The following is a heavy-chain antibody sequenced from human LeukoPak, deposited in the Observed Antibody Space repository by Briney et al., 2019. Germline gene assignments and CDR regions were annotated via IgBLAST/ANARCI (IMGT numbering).Heavy chain of an antibody. D-gene: IGHD3-22*01. CDR3: AKDVYYYDSSGPDY. Sequence: GGSLRLSCAASALRFSSFAMTWARQVPGKGLEWVSGIHGSGETTYYADSVKGRFTISRDNSREMLYLQMNSLRAEDTAVYYCAKDVYYYDSSGPDYWGQGTLVTVSS. CDR1: ALRFSSFA. J-gene: IGHJ4*02. V-gene: IGHV3-23*01. CDR2: IHGSGETT.